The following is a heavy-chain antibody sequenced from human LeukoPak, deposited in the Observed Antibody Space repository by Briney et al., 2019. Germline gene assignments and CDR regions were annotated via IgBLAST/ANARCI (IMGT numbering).Heavy chain of an antibody. J-gene: IGHJ6*02. CDR1: GFTFSSYA. D-gene: IGHD3-3*01. CDR2: ISGSGGST. Sequence: GGSLRLSCAASGFTFSSYAMSWVRQAPGEGLEWVSAISGSGGSTYYADSVKGRFTISRDNSKNTLYLQMNSLRAEDTAVYYCAKDTERLTIFGVVSAYGMDVWGQGTTVTVSS. V-gene: IGHV3-23*01. CDR3: AKDTERLTIFGVVSAYGMDV.